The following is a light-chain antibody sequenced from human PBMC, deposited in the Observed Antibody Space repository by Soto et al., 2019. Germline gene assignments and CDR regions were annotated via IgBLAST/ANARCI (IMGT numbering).Light chain of an antibody. CDR2: DAS. V-gene: IGKV3-20*01. CDR1: QRVASSC. CDR3: QQYGRSPLA. J-gene: IGKJ1*01. Sequence: EIVLTQSPGTLSLSPGGRATLSCRASQRVASSCLAWYQQKPGHAPRLLIYDASSRATGIPDGFSGSGSGPAFTLISSGLEPEDFAVYYCQQYGRSPLAFGQGTKVEIK.